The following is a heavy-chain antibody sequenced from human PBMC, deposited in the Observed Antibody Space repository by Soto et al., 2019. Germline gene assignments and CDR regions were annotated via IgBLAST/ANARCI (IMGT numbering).Heavy chain of an antibody. D-gene: IGHD2-15*01. CDR3: ARGYCSGGSCYPVDY. J-gene: IGHJ4*02. Sequence: SETLSLTCTVSGGSISSSSYYWGWIRQPPGKGLERIGSIYYSGSTYYKPSLKSRVTISVDTSKKQISLKLNSVTAADTAVFYCARGYCSGGSCYPVDYWGQGTLVTVSS. CDR1: GGSISSSSYY. CDR2: IYYSGST. V-gene: IGHV4-39*01.